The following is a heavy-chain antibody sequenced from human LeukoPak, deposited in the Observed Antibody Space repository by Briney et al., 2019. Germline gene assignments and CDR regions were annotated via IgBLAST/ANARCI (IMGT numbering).Heavy chain of an antibody. CDR3: AKDRGGGSQLGDAYDV. V-gene: IGHV3-9*01. D-gene: IGHD5-24*01. CDR2: ISYSSETI. CDR1: GFPFDEHA. J-gene: IGHJ3*01. Sequence: PGGSLRLSCAASGFPFDEHAMYWVRQAPGKGLEWVSGISYSSETIGYVDSVKGRFTISGDNVRKSLYLQMNSLRIEDTALYYCAKDRGGGSQLGDAYDVWGQGTMVSVSS.